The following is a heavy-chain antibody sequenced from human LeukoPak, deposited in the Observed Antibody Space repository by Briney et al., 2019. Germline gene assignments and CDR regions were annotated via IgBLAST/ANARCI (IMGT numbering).Heavy chain of an antibody. J-gene: IGHJ4*02. CDR1: GYTFTSYG. V-gene: IGHV1-18*01. CDR2: ISAYNGNT. D-gene: IGHD2-15*01. Sequence: ASVKVSCKASGYTFTSYGISWVRQAPGQGLEWMGWISAYNGNTNYAQKLQGRVTMTTDTSTSTAYMELRSLRSDDTAVYYCARDKHRYCSGGSCSQALYRGQGTLVTVSS. CDR3: ARDKHRYCSGGSCSQALY.